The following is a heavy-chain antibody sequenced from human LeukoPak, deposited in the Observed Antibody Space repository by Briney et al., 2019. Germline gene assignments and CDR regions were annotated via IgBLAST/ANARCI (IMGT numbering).Heavy chain of an antibody. CDR1: GFTFSSYE. V-gene: IGHV3-48*03. CDR2: ISSGGSSI. D-gene: IGHD3-10*01. CDR3: ARETPYGSGSRGDFDY. Sequence: GGSLRLSCAASGFTFSSYEMSWVRQAPGKGLEWVSYISSGGSSINYADSVRGRFTISKGNAKNSLYLQMNSLRADDTAVYYCARETPYGSGSRGDFDYWGQGTLVTVSS. J-gene: IGHJ4*02.